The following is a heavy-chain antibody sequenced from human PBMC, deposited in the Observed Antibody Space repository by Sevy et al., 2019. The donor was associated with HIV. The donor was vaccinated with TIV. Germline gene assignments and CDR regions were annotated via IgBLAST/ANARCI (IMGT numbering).Heavy chain of an antibody. V-gene: IGHV3-23*01. D-gene: IGHD2-2*01. CDR3: AKDLDIVVVPAG. CDR1: GFTFSSYA. CDR2: IIGSGGST. J-gene: IGHJ4*02. Sequence: GGSLRLSCAASGFTFSSYAMSWVRQAPGKGLEWVSAIIGSGGSTYYADSVKGRFTSARSISKNTLYLQMNSLRAEDTAVYYCAKDLDIVVVPAGWGQGTLVTVSS.